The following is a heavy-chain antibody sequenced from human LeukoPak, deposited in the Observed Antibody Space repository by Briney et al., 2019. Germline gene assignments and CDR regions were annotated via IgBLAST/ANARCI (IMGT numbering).Heavy chain of an antibody. CDR1: GGSISSGDYY. V-gene: IGHV4-39*07. D-gene: IGHD3-9*01. Sequence: SETLSLTCTVSGGSISSGDYYWGWIRQPPGRGLEWIGSIYHSGSTYYNPSLKSRVTISVDTSKNQFSLKLSSVTAADTAVYYCARDILTGFAALAPPPPWGQGTLVTVSS. CDR2: IYHSGST. CDR3: ARDILTGFAALAPPPP. J-gene: IGHJ5*02.